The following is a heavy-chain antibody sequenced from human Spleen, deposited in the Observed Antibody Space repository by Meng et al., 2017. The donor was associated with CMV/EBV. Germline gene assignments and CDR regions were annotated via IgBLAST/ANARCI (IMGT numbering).Heavy chain of an antibody. CDR2: INHSGST. J-gene: IGHJ4*02. D-gene: IGHD3-3*01. CDR1: SFSGYY. CDR3: ARGRETFFGVVITGHYFDY. V-gene: IGHV4-34*01. Sequence: SFSGYYWTWIRQPPGKVLEWIGEINHSGSTNYNPSLKSRVTISVDKSKNQFSLKLSSVTAADTAVYFCARGRETFFGVVITGHYFDYWGRGTLVTVSS.